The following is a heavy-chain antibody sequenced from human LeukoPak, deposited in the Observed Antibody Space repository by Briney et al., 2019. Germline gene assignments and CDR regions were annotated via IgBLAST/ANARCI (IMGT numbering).Heavy chain of an antibody. CDR3: ARVGCSSTSCQPWFDP. J-gene: IGHJ5*02. CDR1: GFTFDDYA. CDR2: ISWNSGSI. Sequence: GRSLRLSCAASGFTFDDYAMHWVRQAPGKGLEWVSGISWNSGSIGYADSVKGRFTISRDNAKNSLYLQMNSLRSDDTAVYYCARVGCSSTSCQPWFDPWGQGTLVTVSS. D-gene: IGHD2-2*01. V-gene: IGHV3-9*01.